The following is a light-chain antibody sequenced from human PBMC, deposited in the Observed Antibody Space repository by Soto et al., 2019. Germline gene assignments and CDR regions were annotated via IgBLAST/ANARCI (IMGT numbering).Light chain of an antibody. Sequence: DIQMTQSPSTLSASVGDRVTITCRASQSISSWLAWYQQKPGKAPNLLIHDGFSLESGVPSRFSGSGSGTEFTLTISSLQPDDLATYYCQQYNNLWTFGQGTKVDI. J-gene: IGKJ1*01. CDR1: QSISSW. CDR2: DGF. CDR3: QQYNNLWT. V-gene: IGKV1-5*01.